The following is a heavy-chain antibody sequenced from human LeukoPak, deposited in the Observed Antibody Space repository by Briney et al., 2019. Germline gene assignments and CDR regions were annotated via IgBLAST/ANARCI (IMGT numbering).Heavy chain of an antibody. V-gene: IGHV3-74*01. CDR2: INSEGSST. CDR3: AKVLGGLWPGIDY. CDR1: GFTFSTHS. Sequence: PGGSLRLSCTASGFTFSTHSMHWVRQAPGKGPVWVSRINSEGSSTRFADSVTGRFTISRDNAKNTVYLQMNSLRAEDTAVYYCAKVLGGLWPGIDYWGQGTVVTVS. J-gene: IGHJ4*02. D-gene: IGHD2-15*01.